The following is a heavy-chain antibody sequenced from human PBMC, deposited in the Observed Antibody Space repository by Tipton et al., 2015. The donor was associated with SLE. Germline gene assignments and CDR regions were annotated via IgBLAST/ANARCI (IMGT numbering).Heavy chain of an antibody. V-gene: IGHV4-34*01. J-gene: IGHJ4*02. CDR3: ANQNWNYYF. Sequence: TLSLTCAVYGGSFCGYYWSWIRQPPGKGLEWIGEINHRGTTNYNPSLDSRVTISLDRFNNQFTLKMTSVTAADTAVYYCANQNWNYYFWGQGNLVTVSS. CDR2: INHRGTT. CDR1: GGSFCGYY. D-gene: IGHD1-7*01.